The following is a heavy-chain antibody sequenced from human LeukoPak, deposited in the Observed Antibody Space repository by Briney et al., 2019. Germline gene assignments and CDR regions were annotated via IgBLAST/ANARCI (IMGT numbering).Heavy chain of an antibody. Sequence: ASVKVSCRASGDTFRNYAISWVRQAHGQGLEWMGRITPVLDVPNYVEKFKGRVTISADESVGTVYMQLRSLTSDDTAVYYCARDASRDFFFDFWGRGTLVTVSS. D-gene: IGHD3-3*01. CDR1: GDTFRNYA. V-gene: IGHV1-69*04. J-gene: IGHJ4*02. CDR2: ITPVLDVP. CDR3: ARDASRDFFFDF.